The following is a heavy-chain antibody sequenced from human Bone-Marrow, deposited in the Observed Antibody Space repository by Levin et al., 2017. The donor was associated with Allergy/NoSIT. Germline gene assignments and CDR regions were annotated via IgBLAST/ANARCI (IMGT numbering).Heavy chain of an antibody. CDR1: GYSFSTYW. J-gene: IGHJ4*02. CDR2: IYPGDSDT. V-gene: IGHV5-51*01. Sequence: GGSLRLSCKGSGYSFSTYWIGWVRQMPGKGLEWMGIIYPGDSDTRYSPSFQGQVTISADKSISTAFLQWSSLKASDTAMYYCARADILTDYVPYYFDYWGQGTLVTVSS. CDR3: ARADILTDYVPYYFDY. D-gene: IGHD3-9*01.